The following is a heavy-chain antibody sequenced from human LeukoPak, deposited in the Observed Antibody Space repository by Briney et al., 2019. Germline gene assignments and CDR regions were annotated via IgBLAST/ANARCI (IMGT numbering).Heavy chain of an antibody. CDR1: GYTFTSYD. D-gene: IGHD6-19*01. CDR2: MNPNNGNT. Sequence: ASVKVSCKASGYTFTSYDINWVRQATGQGLEWMGWMNPNNGNTSYAQKFQGRVTMTRNTSTSTAYMELSSLRSEDTAVYYCARRVLLAVAGRAGWFDPWGDGTLVTVSS. CDR3: ARRVLLAVAGRAGWFDP. J-gene: IGHJ5*02. V-gene: IGHV1-8*01.